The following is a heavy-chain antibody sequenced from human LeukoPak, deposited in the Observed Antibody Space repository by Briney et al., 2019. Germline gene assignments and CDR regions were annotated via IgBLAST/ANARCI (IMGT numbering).Heavy chain of an antibody. Sequence: GGSLRLSCAASGFTFSSYAMSWARQAPGKGLEWVSAISGSGGSTYYADSVKGRFTISRDNSKNTLYLQMNSLRAEDTAVYYCAKARITMVRGVIIPSFNYWGQGTLVTVSS. CDR3: AKARITMVRGVIIPSFNY. D-gene: IGHD3-10*01. V-gene: IGHV3-23*01. CDR2: ISGSGGST. J-gene: IGHJ4*02. CDR1: GFTFSSYA.